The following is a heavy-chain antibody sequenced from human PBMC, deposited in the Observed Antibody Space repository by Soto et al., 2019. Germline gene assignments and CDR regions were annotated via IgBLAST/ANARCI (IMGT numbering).Heavy chain of an antibody. Sequence: SSETLSLTCAVYGGSFSGYYWSWIRQPPGKGLEWIGEINHSGSTNYNPSLKSRVTISVDTSKNQFSLKLKSVTAADTAVFYCAGVFPDVNSGYHLSYLGQGTLVTVSS. CDR1: GGSFSGYY. CDR2: INHSGST. J-gene: IGHJ4*02. CDR3: AGVFPDVNSGYHLSY. V-gene: IGHV4-34*01. D-gene: IGHD3-22*01.